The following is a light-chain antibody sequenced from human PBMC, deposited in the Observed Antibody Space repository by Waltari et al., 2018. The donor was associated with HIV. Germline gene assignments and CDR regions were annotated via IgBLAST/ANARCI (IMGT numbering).Light chain of an antibody. Sequence: QSALTQTPSLSRSPGKSLTIPCTGTSRDVGGYNHVSWYQQHPGQTPKLLMNEGGKRPSSVSTRFSGSKSGDTAALLISGVHAEEEADYYCCSYAGGSTSYVFGTGTKVTVL. J-gene: IGLJ1*01. CDR3: CSYAGGSTSYV. CDR2: EGG. CDR1: SRDVGGYNH. V-gene: IGLV2-23*01.